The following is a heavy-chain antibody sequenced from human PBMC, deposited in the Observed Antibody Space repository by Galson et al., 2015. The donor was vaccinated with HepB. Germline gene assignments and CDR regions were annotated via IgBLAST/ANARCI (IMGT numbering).Heavy chain of an antibody. Sequence: SLRLSCEASGFTFSCYAFHWVRQAPGKGLEWVAVISYDGSNKNYADSVKGRFTISRDESRNTLYLQMNSLRAEYTAIYYCARDKDPCRSWVTVLIYFGLAVWGQGTAFTVSS. CDR1: GFTFSCYA. V-gene: IGHV3-30*04. CDR3: ARDKDPCRSWVTVLIYFGLAV. D-gene: IGHD6-13*01. CDR2: ISYDGSNK. J-gene: IGHJ6*02.